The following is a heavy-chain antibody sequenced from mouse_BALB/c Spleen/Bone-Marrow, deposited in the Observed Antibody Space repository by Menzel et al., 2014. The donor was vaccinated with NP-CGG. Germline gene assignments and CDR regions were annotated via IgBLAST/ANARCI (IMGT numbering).Heavy chain of an antibody. CDR1: GYTFTSYW. CDR3: ARQIATVDYAMDY. V-gene: IGHV1-7*01. D-gene: IGHD1-1*01. Sequence: QVQLQQPGAELAKPGASVKMSCKASGYTFTSYWMHWVKQRPGQGLEWIGYINPSTGYTEYNQKFKDKATLTADKSSSTAYMQLSRLTSEDSAVYYCARQIATVDYAMDYWGHGTPVTVSS. CDR2: INPSTGYT. J-gene: IGHJ4*01.